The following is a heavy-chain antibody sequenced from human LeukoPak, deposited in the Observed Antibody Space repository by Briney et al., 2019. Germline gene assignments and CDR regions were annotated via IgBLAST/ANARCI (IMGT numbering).Heavy chain of an antibody. CDR1: GFTFNSYA. Sequence: GGSLRLSCAASGFTFNSYAMSWVRQAPGKGLEWVSVVSGSGGSTYYADSVKGRFTISRDNSKNTQYLQMNSLRAEDTAVYYCAKGITIFGGFDYWGQGTLVAVSS. CDR2: VSGSGGST. V-gene: IGHV3-23*01. D-gene: IGHD3-3*01. J-gene: IGHJ4*02. CDR3: AKGITIFGGFDY.